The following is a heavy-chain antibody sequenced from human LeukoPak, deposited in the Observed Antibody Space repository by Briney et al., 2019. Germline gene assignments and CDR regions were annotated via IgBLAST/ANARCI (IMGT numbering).Heavy chain of an antibody. CDR3: ARASTPLVLELADY. CDR2: INPNSGGT. Sequence: ASVKVSCKASGYTFTGYYMHWVRQAPGQGLEWIGRINPNSGGTNYAQKFQGRVTMTRDTSISTAYMELSRLRSDDTAVYYCARASTPLVLELADYWGQGTLVIVSS. D-gene: IGHD1-7*01. CDR1: GYTFTGYY. J-gene: IGHJ4*02. V-gene: IGHV1-2*06.